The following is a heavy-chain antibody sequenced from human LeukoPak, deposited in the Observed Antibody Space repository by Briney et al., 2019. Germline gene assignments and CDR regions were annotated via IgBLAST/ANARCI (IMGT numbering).Heavy chain of an antibody. CDR3: ARDICPFGRSGGSCHPFDY. CDR1: GGSISSSSYY. CDR2: IYYSGST. J-gene: IGHJ4*02. Sequence: SETLSLTCTVPGGSISSSSYYWGWVRQPPGKGLEWIGSIYYSGSTYYNPSLKSRVTISVDTSKNQFSLKLSSVTAADTAVYYCARDICPFGRSGGSCHPFDYWGQGTLVTVSS. D-gene: IGHD2-15*01. V-gene: IGHV4-39*07.